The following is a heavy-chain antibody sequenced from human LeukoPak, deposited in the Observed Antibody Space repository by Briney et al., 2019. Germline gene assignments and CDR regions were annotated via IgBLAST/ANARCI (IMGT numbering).Heavy chain of an antibody. CDR2: IYSTGST. J-gene: IGHJ6*02. D-gene: IGHD3-10*01. Sequence: PSQTLSLTCTVSGGSISSGGYYWSWIRQPAGKGLEYIGRIYSTGSTNYNPSLRSRVTISVDTSKNHFSLKLSSVTAADTAVYYCAREGTYGSGVSYGMDVWGQGTTVTVSS. V-gene: IGHV4-61*02. CDR3: AREGTYGSGVSYGMDV. CDR1: GGSISSGGYY.